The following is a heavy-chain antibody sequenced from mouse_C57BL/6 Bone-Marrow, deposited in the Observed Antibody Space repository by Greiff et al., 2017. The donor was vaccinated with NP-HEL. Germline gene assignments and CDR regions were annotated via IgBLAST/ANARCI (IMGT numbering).Heavy chain of an antibody. CDR2: IHPSDSDT. Sequence: QVQLQQPGAELVKPGASVKVSCKASGYTFTSYWMHWVKQRPGQGLEWIGRIHPSDSDTNYNQKFKGKATLTVDKSSSPAYMQLSSLTSEDSAVYYCAFLIYYDYDEGAMDYWGQGTSVTVSS. CDR3: AFLIYYDYDEGAMDY. CDR1: GYTFTSYW. D-gene: IGHD2-4*01. V-gene: IGHV1-74*01. J-gene: IGHJ4*01.